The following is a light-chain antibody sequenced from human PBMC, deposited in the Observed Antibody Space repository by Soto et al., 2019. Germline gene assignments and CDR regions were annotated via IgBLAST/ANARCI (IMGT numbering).Light chain of an antibody. Sequence: DIQMTQAPSTLSASVVDRVTITCRASQSSSSWLAWYQQRPGKAPKLLIYDASSLESGVPSRFSGSGSGTEFTLTISSLQPDDFAAYYCQQYNSYSTFGQGTKVDIK. J-gene: IGKJ1*01. CDR3: QQYNSYST. V-gene: IGKV1-5*01. CDR1: QSSSSW. CDR2: DAS.